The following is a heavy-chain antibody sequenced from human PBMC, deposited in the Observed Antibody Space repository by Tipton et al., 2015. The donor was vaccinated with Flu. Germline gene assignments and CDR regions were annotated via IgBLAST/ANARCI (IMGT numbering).Heavy chain of an antibody. CDR3: ARGRAQLGLDH. V-gene: IGHV6-1*01. CDR2: TYYKSKWNN. D-gene: IGHD1-1*01. J-gene: IGHJ4*02. Sequence: PSRGLEWLGRTYYKSKWNNEYAVSVRSRITINPDTSKNQFSLQMNSVGPEDTAVYYCARGRAQLGLDHWGQGTLVTVSS.